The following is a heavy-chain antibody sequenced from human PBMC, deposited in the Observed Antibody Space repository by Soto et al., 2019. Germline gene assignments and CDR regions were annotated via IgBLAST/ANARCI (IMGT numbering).Heavy chain of an antibody. D-gene: IGHD6-13*01. CDR1: GYSFTSYW. CDR2: IYPRDSDT. Sequence: PGESLKISCKGSGYSFTSYWIAWVRQMPGKGLEWMGIIYPRDSDTRYSPSFQGQVTMSADKSISTAYLQWSSLKASDTAIYYCACIIAAAGREFDYWGQGTLVTVSS. J-gene: IGHJ4*02. CDR3: ACIIAAAGREFDY. V-gene: IGHV5-51*01.